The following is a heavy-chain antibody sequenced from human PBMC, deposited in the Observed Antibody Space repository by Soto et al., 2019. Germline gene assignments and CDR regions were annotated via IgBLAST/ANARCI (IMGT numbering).Heavy chain of an antibody. Sequence: ASVKVSCKASGYTFTGYYMHWVRQAPGQGLEWMGWINPNSGGTNYAQKFQGRVTMTRDTSISTAYMELSRLRSDDTAVCYCARDTSYSNYVTWFDPWGQGTLVTVSS. J-gene: IGHJ5*02. CDR2: INPNSGGT. D-gene: IGHD4-4*01. CDR3: ARDTSYSNYVTWFDP. CDR1: GYTFTGYY. V-gene: IGHV1-2*02.